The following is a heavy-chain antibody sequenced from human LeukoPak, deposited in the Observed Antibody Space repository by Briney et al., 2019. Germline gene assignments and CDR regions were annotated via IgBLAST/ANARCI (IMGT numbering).Heavy chain of an antibody. D-gene: IGHD3-10*01. CDR1: GSSFTSYW. V-gene: IGHV5-51*01. CDR3: ARGLARGLDY. J-gene: IGHJ4*02. CDR2: IYPGDSDT. Sequence: GDSLKTSGKASGSSFTSYWSGWVRQMRGKGLGGMEIIYPGDSDTRYSPSFQCQVTISAAKSISTAYLQWSSLKASDTAMYYCARGLARGLDYWGQGTLVTVSS.